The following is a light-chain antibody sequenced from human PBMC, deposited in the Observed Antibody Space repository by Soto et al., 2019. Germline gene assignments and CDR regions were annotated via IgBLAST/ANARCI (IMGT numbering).Light chain of an antibody. J-gene: IGKJ3*01. CDR2: AAS. CDR1: QGIAND. Sequence: DIQMTQSPSSLSASIGDRVTITCRATQGIANDLAWYQQKPGKAPKLLIYAASTLPSGVPPRFSGSGAGTEFTLTISSLQPEDVATYYCQKFSSVPWAFGPGTKVDIK. CDR3: QKFSSVPWA. V-gene: IGKV1-27*01.